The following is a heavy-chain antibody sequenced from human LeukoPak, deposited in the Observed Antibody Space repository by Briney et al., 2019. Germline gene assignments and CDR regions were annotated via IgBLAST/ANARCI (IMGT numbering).Heavy chain of an antibody. CDR3: ARDPILGAPDYFDY. CDR2: ISYDGSNE. D-gene: IGHD1-26*01. CDR1: GFTFSSYV. V-gene: IGHV3-30*04. J-gene: IGHJ4*02. Sequence: PGRSLRLSCAASGFTFSSYVMHWVRQAPGKGLEWVAIISYDGSNEYYADSVKGRFTISRDNSKNTLYLQMNSLRAADTAVYYCARDPILGAPDYFDYWGQGTLVTVSS.